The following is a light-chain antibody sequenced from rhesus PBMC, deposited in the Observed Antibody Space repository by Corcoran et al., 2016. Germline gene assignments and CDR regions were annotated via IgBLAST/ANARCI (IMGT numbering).Light chain of an antibody. CDR2: FAS. J-gene: IGKJ4*01. V-gene: IGKV6-55*01. CDR3: QQSSNFPLT. CDR1: QSIGSS. Sequence: EIVLTQSPAFQSVTLKEKVTITCQASQSIGSSLHWYQQKPDQSPKLLIKFASQSISGVPSMFSGSGSGTDFTLNINRREAEDDATYYCQQSSNFPLTFGGGTKVELK.